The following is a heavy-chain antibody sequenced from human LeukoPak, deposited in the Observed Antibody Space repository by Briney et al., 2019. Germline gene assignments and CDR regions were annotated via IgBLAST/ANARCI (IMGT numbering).Heavy chain of an antibody. D-gene: IGHD3-10*01. J-gene: IGHJ4*02. CDR3: AARRMVRGVISVDY. V-gene: IGHV5-51*01. CDR2: IYPGDSDT. CDR1: GYNFINYW. Sequence: GESLKISCKASGYNFINYWIGWVRQMPGKGLEWMGIIYPGDSDTRYSPSFQGQVTISADKSISTAYLQWSSLKASDTAMYYCAARRMVRGVISVDYWGQGTLVTVSS.